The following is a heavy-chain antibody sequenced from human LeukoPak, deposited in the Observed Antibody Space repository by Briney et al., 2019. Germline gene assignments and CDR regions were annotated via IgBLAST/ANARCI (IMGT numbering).Heavy chain of an antibody. Sequence: PGGSLRLSCAASGFIFSGYGMSWVRHAPGKGLEWVSLISGRGSSTYYVDPVKGRFTISRDNSKNTLYLQMNSLRAEDTAVYYCAKVPSYYYESSNYYYFDYWGQGTPVTVSS. CDR1: GFIFSGYG. D-gene: IGHD3-22*01. CDR3: AKVPSYYYESSNYYYFDY. V-gene: IGHV3-23*01. CDR2: ISGRGSST. J-gene: IGHJ4*02.